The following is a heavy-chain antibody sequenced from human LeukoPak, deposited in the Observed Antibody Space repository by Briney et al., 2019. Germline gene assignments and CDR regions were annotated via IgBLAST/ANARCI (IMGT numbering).Heavy chain of an antibody. CDR1: EFTFSTYS. CDR2: ISSSGVYT. J-gene: IGHJ4*02. Sequence: GGSVRLSCAASEFTFSTYSVSWVRQAPGKGLEWVSIISSSGVYTEYEDSVKGRFTISRDNSKNTLYLQMNSLRDEDTAVYYCAREDIVVADKFYFDSWGQGTLVTVSS. V-gene: IGHV3-21*04. D-gene: IGHD6-19*01. CDR3: AREDIVVADKFYFDS.